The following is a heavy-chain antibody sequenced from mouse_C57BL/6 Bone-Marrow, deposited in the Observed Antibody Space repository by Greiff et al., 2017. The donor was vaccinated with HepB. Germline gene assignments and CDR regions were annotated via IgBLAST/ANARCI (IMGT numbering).Heavy chain of an antibody. Sequence: QVQLQQPGAELVMPGASVKLSCKASGYTFTSYWMHWVKQRPGQGLEWIGEIDPSDSYTNYNQKFKGKSTLTVDKSSSTAYMQLSSLTSEDSAVYYCARSSYYGKGYWGQGTTLTVSS. V-gene: IGHV1-69*01. D-gene: IGHD1-2*01. CDR3: ARSSYYGKGY. J-gene: IGHJ2*01. CDR2: IDPSDSYT. CDR1: GYTFTSYW.